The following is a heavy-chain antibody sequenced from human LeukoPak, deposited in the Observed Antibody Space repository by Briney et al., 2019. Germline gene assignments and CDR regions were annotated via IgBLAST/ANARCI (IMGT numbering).Heavy chain of an antibody. V-gene: IGHV7-4-1*02. Sequence: ASVKVSCKASGYTFTNYAMNWVRQAPGQGLEWMGWIHPSTGNPTYAQGLTGRFVFSLDTSVSTTYLQISSLKAEDTAVYFCARAFQSLGGLSLPDYWGQGTLVTVSS. D-gene: IGHD3-16*02. CDR1: GYTFTNYA. J-gene: IGHJ4*02. CDR2: IHPSTGNP. CDR3: ARAFQSLGGLSLPDY.